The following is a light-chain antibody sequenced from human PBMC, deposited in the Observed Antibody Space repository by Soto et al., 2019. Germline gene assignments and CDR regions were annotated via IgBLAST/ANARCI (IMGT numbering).Light chain of an antibody. V-gene: IGKV1-39*01. CDR3: QQTHSVPQT. CDR1: QYIDTY. J-gene: IGKJ4*01. Sequence: DIQMVQSPSSLSASVGDRVTITCRASQYIDTYLHWYQQKPGKAPKLLIYAASSLQSGVPSRFSGSGSGTDFTLTISSLQPEDFASYFCQQTHSVPQTFGGGTKVEIK. CDR2: AAS.